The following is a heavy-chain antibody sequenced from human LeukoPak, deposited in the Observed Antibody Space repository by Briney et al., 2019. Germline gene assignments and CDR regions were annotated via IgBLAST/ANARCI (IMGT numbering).Heavy chain of an antibody. V-gene: IGHV3-23*01. CDR2: ISGSGGST. D-gene: IGHD3-22*01. CDR1: GFTFSSYA. CDR3: AKRARDYYDSSGFSAYYYYMDV. J-gene: IGHJ6*03. Sequence: PGGSLRLSCAASGFTFSSYAMSWLRQAPGKGLEWVSAISGSGGSTYYADSVKGQFTISRDNSKNTLYLQMNSLRAEDTAVYYCAKRARDYYDSSGFSAYYYYMDVWGKGTTVTVSS.